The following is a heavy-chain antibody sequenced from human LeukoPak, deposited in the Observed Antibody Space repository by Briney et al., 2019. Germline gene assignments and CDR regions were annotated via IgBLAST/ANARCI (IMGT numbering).Heavy chain of an antibody. CDR3: AREEVITMVRGVIITTHYGMDV. CDR2: IYTSGST. V-gene: IGHV4-4*07. Sequence: PSETLSLTCTVSGGSISSYYWSWIRQPAGKGLEWIGRIYTSGSTNYNPSLKSRVTMSVDTSKNQFSLKLSSVTAADTAVYYCAREEVITMVRGVIITTHYGMDVWGQETTVTVSS. J-gene: IGHJ6*02. D-gene: IGHD3-10*01. CDR1: GGSISSYY.